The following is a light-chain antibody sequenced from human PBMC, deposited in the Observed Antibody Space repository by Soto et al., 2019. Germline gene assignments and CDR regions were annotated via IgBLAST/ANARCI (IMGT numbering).Light chain of an antibody. CDR1: QSVSSN. Sequence: EIVMSQSPATLSVSPGERATLSCRASQSVSSNLAWYQQKPGQAPRLLISGASSRATGLPARFSGSGSGTEFTLTISSLQSEDFAVYYCQQYYNWPPRITFGQGTLPEVK. V-gene: IGKV3-15*01. J-gene: IGKJ5*01. CDR3: QQYYNWPPRIT. CDR2: GAS.